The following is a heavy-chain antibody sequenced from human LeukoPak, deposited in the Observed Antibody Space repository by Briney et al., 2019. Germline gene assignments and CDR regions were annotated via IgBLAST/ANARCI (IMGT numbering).Heavy chain of an antibody. V-gene: IGHV3-64*01. CDR2: ISSNGGST. CDR3: ARLSGWYKAFDY. D-gene: IGHD6-19*01. CDR1: GFTFSSYA. J-gene: IGHJ4*02. Sequence: PGGSMRLSCAASGFTFSSYAMHWVRQAPGKGLEYVSAISSNGGSTYYANSVKGRFTISRDNSKNTLYLQMGSLRAEDMAVYYCARLSGWYKAFDYWGQGTLVPVSS.